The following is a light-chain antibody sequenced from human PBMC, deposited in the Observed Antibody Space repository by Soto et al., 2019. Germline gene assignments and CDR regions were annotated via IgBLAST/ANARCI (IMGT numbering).Light chain of an antibody. Sequence: IVFTNSASALSVSKRDRATISCRARQNILRYLAWYQHKPGQAPRLLIYGASTRATGIPGRFSGSGSGTEFTLTISSLQSEDFAVYYCQHYDNWPRPFAQGTKVDIK. J-gene: IGKJ1*01. CDR2: GAS. CDR1: QNILRY. CDR3: QHYDNWPRP. V-gene: IGKV3-15*01.